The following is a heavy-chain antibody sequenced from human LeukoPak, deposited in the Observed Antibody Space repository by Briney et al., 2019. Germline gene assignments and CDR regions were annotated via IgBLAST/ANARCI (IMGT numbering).Heavy chain of an antibody. CDR2: IDFSDDGAS. CDR3: ARVDSGNYDY. V-gene: IGHV3-23*01. D-gene: IGHD1-26*01. CDR1: GFRFSGYV. J-gene: IGHJ4*02. Sequence: PGGSLRLSCAASGFRFSGYVMSWVRQAPGKGLEYVSSIDFSDDGASYYADSVKGRFTISRDNSKNTLFLQMNSLRVDDTAFYYCARVDSGNYDYWGQGTLLTVSS.